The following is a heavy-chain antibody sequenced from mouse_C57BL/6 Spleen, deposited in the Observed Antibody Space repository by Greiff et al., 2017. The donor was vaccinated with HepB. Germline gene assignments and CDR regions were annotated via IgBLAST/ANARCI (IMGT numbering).Heavy chain of an antibody. CDR1: GFSLTSYG. D-gene: IGHD2-4*01. V-gene: IGHV2-6*01. Sequence: VQLQQSGPGLVAPSQSLSITCTVSGFSLTSYGVDWVRQSPGKGLEWLGVIWGVGSTNYNSALKSRLSISKDNSKSQVFLKMNSLQTDDTAMYYCASRYDYDVWFAYWGQGTLVTVSA. J-gene: IGHJ3*01. CDR2: IWGVGST. CDR3: ASRYDYDVWFAY.